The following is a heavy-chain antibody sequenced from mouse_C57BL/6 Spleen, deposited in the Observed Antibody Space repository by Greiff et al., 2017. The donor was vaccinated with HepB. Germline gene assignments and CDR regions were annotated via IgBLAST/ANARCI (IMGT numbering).Heavy chain of an antibody. CDR2: IWSGGST. V-gene: IGHV2-2*01. J-gene: IGHJ4*01. CDR1: GFSLTSYG. CDR3: ASLYDYDEDYAMDY. D-gene: IGHD2-4*01. Sequence: VQLQESGPGLVQPSQSLSITCTVSGFSLTSYGVHWVRQSPGKGLEWLGVIWSGGSTDYNAAFISRLSISKDNSKSQVFFKMNSLQADDTAIYYCASLYDYDEDYAMDYWGQGTSVTVSS.